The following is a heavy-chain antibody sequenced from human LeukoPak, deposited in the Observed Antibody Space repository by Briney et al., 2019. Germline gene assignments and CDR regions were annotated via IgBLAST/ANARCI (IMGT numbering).Heavy chain of an antibody. CDR3: ARDRDDYYFDY. J-gene: IGHJ4*02. V-gene: IGHV1-3*01. D-gene: IGHD1-1*01. Sequence: ASVKVSCKASGYTFTSYAMHWVRQAPGQRLERMGWINAGNGNTKYSQKFQGRVTITRDTSASTAYMELSSLRSEDTAVYYCARDRDDYYFDYWGQGTLVTVSS. CDR1: GYTFTSYA. CDR2: INAGNGNT.